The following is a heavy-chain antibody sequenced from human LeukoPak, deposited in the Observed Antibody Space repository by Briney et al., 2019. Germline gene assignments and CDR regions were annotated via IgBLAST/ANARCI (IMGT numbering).Heavy chain of an antibody. D-gene: IGHD1-26*01. Sequence: SETLSLTCTVSGGSISNYYWSWIRQPPGKGLECVGYVYYSGNPDYNPSLKSRVTISIDTSKNQFSLKLSSVTAADTAVYYWARDQYSGRFDYWGQGTLVTVSS. V-gene: IGHV4-59*01. CDR3: ARDQYSGRFDY. CDR1: GGSISNYY. CDR2: VYYSGNP. J-gene: IGHJ4*02.